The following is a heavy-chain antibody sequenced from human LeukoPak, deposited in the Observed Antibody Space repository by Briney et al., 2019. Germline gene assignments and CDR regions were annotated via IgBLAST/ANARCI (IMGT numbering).Heavy chain of an antibody. V-gene: IGHV3-30-3*01. J-gene: IGHJ4*02. CDR3: AKGRVVPAALFDY. Sequence: GRSLRLSCVASGFTFSKYDVHWVRQAPGKGLEWVAVIAYDGNNKIYADSVKGRFTISRDNSKNTLYLQMNSLRAEDTAVYYCAKGRVVPAALFDYWGQGTLVTVSS. CDR1: GFTFSKYD. D-gene: IGHD2-2*01. CDR2: IAYDGNNK.